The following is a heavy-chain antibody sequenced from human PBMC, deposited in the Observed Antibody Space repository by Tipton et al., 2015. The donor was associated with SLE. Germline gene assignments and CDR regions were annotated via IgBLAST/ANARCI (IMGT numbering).Heavy chain of an antibody. CDR2: IYYSGSSYYSGKT. D-gene: IGHD6-13*01. Sequence: TLSLTCTVSGDSISTTTYYWGWVRQPPGKGLEWIGKIYYSGSSYYSGKTYYNPSLKSRVTISVDASKDQFSLELESVTAADTAVYYCARGGEYGSSWYPRYYYYMDVWGKGTTVTVSS. V-gene: IGHV4-39*07. CDR1: GDSISTTTYY. CDR3: ARGGEYGSSWYPRYYYYMDV. J-gene: IGHJ6*03.